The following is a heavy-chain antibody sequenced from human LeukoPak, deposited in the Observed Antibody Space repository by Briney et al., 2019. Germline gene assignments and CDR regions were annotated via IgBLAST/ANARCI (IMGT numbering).Heavy chain of an antibody. J-gene: IGHJ6*03. D-gene: IGHD6-13*01. CDR1: GASISSSSYY. CDR2: IDYSGST. CDR3: ARNGRSTWSESGVYYHYYMDV. Sequence: SETLSLTCTVSGASISSSSYYWGWIRQPPGKGLEWIWSIDYSGSTYYNPSLKSRVTISVDTSKNQISLKVTSVTAADTAVYYCARNGRSTWSESGVYYHYYMDVWGTGTTVTVSS. V-gene: IGHV4-39*01.